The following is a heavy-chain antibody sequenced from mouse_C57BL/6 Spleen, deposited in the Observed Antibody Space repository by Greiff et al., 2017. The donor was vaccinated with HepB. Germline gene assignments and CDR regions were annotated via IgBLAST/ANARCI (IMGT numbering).Heavy chain of an antibody. J-gene: IGHJ3*01. V-gene: IGHV5-17*01. CDR1: GFTFSDYG. D-gene: IGHD2-5*01. Sequence: EVMLVESGGGLVKPGGSLKLSCAASGFTFSDYGMHWVRQAPEKGLEWVAYISSGSSTIYYADTVKGRFTISRDNAKNTLFLQMTSLRSEDTAMYYCARPRYYSNFWFAYWGQGTLVTVSA. CDR2: ISSGSSTI. CDR3: ARPRYYSNFWFAY.